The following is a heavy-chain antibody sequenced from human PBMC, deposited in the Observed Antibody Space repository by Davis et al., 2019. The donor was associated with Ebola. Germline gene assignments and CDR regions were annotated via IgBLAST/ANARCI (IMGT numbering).Heavy chain of an antibody. CDR2: IYPGDSDT. V-gene: IGHV5-51*01. D-gene: IGHD4-17*01. CDR3: ARVPLHDYGDQGEYGMDV. J-gene: IGHJ6*02. CDR1: GYSFTSYW. Sequence: GESLKISCKGSGYSFTSYWIGWVRQMPGKGLEWMGIIYPGDSDTRYSPSFQGQVTISADKSISTAYLQWSSLKASDTAMYYCARVPLHDYGDQGEYGMDVWGQGTTVTVSS.